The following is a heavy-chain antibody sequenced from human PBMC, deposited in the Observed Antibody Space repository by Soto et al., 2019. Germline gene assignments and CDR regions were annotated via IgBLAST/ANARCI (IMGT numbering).Heavy chain of an antibody. D-gene: IGHD6-19*01. CDR1: GYSFTSYW. V-gene: IGHV5-51*01. CDR3: ARHLAVAGTLRVGFDP. Sequence: GESLKISCKGSGYSFTSYWIGWVRQMPGKGLEWMGIIYPGDSDTRYSPSFQGQVTISADKSISTAYLQWSSLKASDTAMYYCARHLAVAGTLRVGFDPWGQGTLVTVSS. J-gene: IGHJ5*02. CDR2: IYPGDSDT.